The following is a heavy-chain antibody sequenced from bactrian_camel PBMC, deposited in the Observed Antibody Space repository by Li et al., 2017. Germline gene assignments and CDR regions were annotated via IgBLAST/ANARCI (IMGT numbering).Heavy chain of an antibody. V-gene: IGHV3-2*01. J-gene: IGHJ6*01. CDR3: AKDDLKLVPEFGY. CDR2: ILSDGSNT. Sequence: HVQLVESGGGLVQPGGSLRLSCAASGFTFSTYYMSWVRQAPEKGLEWVSSILSDGSNTVYADSAKGRFTISRDNAKNTLYLQLNSLKTEDTAMYYCAKDDLKLVPEFGYWGQGTQVTVS. D-gene: IGHD6*01. CDR1: GFTFSTYY.